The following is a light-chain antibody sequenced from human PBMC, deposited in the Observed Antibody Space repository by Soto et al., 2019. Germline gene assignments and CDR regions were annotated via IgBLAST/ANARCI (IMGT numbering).Light chain of an antibody. CDR3: HQYNSYF. CDR2: KAS. J-gene: IGKJ2*01. V-gene: IGKV1-5*03. CDR1: QSISRW. Sequence: DIQLTQSPATLSASVGDRVTIACRASQSISRWMAWYQQKPGEAPKLLIYKASTLESGVPSRFRGSGSGTEFTLTISRLQPDDFSTYYCHQYNSYFFGQGTKLEIK.